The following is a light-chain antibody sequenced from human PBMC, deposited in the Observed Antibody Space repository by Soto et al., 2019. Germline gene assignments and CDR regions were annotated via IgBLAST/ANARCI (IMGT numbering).Light chain of an antibody. V-gene: IGLV2-8*01. J-gene: IGLJ1*01. CDR3: SSYSGTNYHYV. CDR1: SSDVGGYNY. CDR2: EVS. Sequence: QSVRNQPPSAAGAFGQSVTLFCPGTSSDVGGYNYVSWYQQHPGKAPKLMIYEVSERPSGVPDRFSGSKSGNTASLTVSGLQADDEADYYCSSYSGTNYHYVFGTGTKVTV.